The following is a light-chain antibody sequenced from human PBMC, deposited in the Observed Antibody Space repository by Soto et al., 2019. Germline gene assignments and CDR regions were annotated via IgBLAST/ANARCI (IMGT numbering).Light chain of an antibody. CDR1: QSISRN. CDR2: AAS. Sequence: DIQMTQSPSSLSASVGDRVTITCRASQSISRNLNWYQHKPGKAPKLLIYAASSLQNGVPSRFSGGGSGTEVTLSISSLQPEDVGTYYCQQSYTTASITFGQGTRLEIK. V-gene: IGKV1-39*01. CDR3: QQSYTTASIT. J-gene: IGKJ5*01.